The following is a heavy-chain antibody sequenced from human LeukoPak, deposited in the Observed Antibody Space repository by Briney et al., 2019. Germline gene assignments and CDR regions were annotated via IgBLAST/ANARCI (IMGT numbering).Heavy chain of an antibody. Sequence: ASVKVSCKASGYTFTRYYMHWVRQARGQGHEWMGWINPNSGGTNYAQKFQGRVTMTRDPSISTAYMELSRLRSDDTAVYYCARETTIFGVVAWFDPWGQGTLVTVSS. V-gene: IGHV1-2*02. CDR2: INPNSGGT. J-gene: IGHJ5*02. CDR3: ARETTIFGVVAWFDP. D-gene: IGHD3-3*01. CDR1: GYTFTRYY.